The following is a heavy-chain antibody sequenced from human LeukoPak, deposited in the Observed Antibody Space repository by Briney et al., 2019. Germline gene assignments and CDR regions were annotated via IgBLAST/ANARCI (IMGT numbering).Heavy chain of an antibody. D-gene: IGHD5-24*01. CDR3: ASEDGHNPNLGFDY. Sequence: GGSLRLSCAASGFTFSSFAMSWVRQAPGKGLEWVSTVSGGGSTYYADSVKGRFTISRDTSKNTLYLQMNSLRAEDTAVYYCASEDGHNPNLGFDYWGQGTLVTVSS. CDR2: VSGGGST. V-gene: IGHV3-23*01. J-gene: IGHJ4*02. CDR1: GFTFSSFA.